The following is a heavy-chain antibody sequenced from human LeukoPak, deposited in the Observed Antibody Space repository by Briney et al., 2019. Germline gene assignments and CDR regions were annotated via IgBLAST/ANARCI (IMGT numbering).Heavy chain of an antibody. D-gene: IGHD3-10*01. V-gene: IGHV4-59*01. J-gene: IGHJ4*02. CDR3: ARFTPYYYGSGSYYNLTPDY. CDR1: XGSISSYY. CDR2: XXXXGST. Sequence: VSXGSISSYYWSWIRQXPGKGLXXXXXXXXXGSTNYNPSLKSRVNISVKTSKNQFSLKLSSVTAADTAVYYCARFTPYYYGSGSYYNLTPDYWGQGTLVTVSS.